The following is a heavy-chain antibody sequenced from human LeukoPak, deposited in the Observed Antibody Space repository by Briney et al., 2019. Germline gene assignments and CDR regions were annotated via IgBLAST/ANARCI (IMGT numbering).Heavy chain of an antibody. D-gene: IGHD3-16*01. J-gene: IGHJ4*02. CDR3: AKWGRSRLLDY. CDR1: GFTFSDYY. V-gene: IGHV3-23*01. Sequence: GGSLRLSCAASGFTFSDYYMSWVRQAPGKGLEWVSAISGSGGSTYYADSVKGRFTISRDNSKNTLYLQMNSLRAEDTAVYYCAKWGRSRLLDYWGQGTLVTVSS. CDR2: ISGSGGST.